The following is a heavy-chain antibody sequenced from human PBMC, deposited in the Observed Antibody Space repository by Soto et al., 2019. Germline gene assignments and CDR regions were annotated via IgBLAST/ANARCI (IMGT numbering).Heavy chain of an antibody. CDR1: GYTFTSYG. J-gene: IGHJ4*02. D-gene: IGHD3-22*01. CDR3: ARALYDSSGYYYGDFDY. Sequence: ASVKVSCKASGYTFTSYGLSWVRQAPGQGLEWMGWISAYNGNTNYAQKLQGRVTMTTDTSTSTAYMELRSLRSDDTAVYYCARALYDSSGYYYGDFDYWGQGTLVTVSS. V-gene: IGHV1-18*01. CDR2: ISAYNGNT.